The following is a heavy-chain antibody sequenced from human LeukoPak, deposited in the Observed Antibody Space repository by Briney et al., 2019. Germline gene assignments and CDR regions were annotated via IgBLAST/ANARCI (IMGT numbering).Heavy chain of an antibody. V-gene: IGHV1-2*02. CDR2: TNPNSGGT. D-gene: IGHD4/OR15-4a*01. CDR3: ARDRIYGDDGVCDY. Sequence: ASVKVSCKASGYSFTGYYIHWVRQAPGQGLEWMGWTNPNSGGTNYVQNFQGGVTMTRDTSISTAYMELSRLTSDDTAVYYCARDRIYGDDGVCDYWGQGTLVTVSS. CDR1: GYSFTGYY. J-gene: IGHJ4*02.